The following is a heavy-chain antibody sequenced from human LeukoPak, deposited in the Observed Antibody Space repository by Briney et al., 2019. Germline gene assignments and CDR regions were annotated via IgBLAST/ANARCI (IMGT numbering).Heavy chain of an antibody. CDR3: ASGTYDSSGYYYVRRARFDY. CDR1: GGSFSGYY. D-gene: IGHD3-22*01. V-gene: IGHV4-34*01. Sequence: TSEILSLTCAVYGGSFSGYYWSWIRQPPGKRPEWIGEINHSGSTNYNPSLTSRVTLSLDTSKNQFSLQLSSVTAADTAVYYCASGTYDSSGYYYVRRARFDYWGQGTLVTVSS. J-gene: IGHJ4*02. CDR2: INHSGST.